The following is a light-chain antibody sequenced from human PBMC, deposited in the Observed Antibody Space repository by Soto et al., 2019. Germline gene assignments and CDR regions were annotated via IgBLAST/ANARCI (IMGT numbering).Light chain of an antibody. V-gene: IGKV3-20*01. CDR1: QSVSSSY. J-gene: IGKJ3*01. CDR3: QQYGSSLLT. CDR2: GAS. Sequence: EIVLTQSPATLSLSPGERATLSCRASQSVSSSYLAWYQQKPGQAPRLLIYGASSRATGIPDRFSGSGSGTDFTLTISRLEPEDFAVYYCQQYGSSLLTFGPGTKVDTK.